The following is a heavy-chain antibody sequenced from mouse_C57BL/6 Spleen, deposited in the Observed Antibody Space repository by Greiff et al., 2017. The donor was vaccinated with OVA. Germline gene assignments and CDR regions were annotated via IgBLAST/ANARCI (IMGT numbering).Heavy chain of an antibody. CDR1: GFTFSDYG. Sequence: EVKLVESGGGLVKPGGSLKLSCAASGFTFSDYGMHWVRQAPEQGLEWVAYISSGSSTIYYADTVKGRFTISRDNAKNTLFLQMTSLRSDDVAMYYCARTGLDYWGQGTTLTVSS. CDR3: ARTGLDY. CDR2: ISSGSSTI. V-gene: IGHV5-17*01. J-gene: IGHJ4*01.